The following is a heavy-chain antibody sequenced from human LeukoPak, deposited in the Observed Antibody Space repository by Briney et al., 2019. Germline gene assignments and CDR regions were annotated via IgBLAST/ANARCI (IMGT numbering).Heavy chain of an antibody. Sequence: PSETLSLTCTVSGGSISSSSYYWGWIRQPPGKGLEWIGSIYYSGSTYYNPPLKSRVTISVDTSKNQFSLKLSSVTAADTAVYYCARDPQGSAFDIWGQGTMVTVSS. CDR3: ARDPQGSAFDI. CDR2: IYYSGST. J-gene: IGHJ3*02. V-gene: IGHV4-39*07. CDR1: GGSISSSSYY.